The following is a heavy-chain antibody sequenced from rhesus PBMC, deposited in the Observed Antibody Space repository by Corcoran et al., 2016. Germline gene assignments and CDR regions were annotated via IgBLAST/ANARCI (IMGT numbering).Heavy chain of an antibody. J-gene: IGHJ5-1*01. V-gene: IGHV4-93*02. D-gene: IGHD3-3*01. CDR1: GGSISSSYW. CDR2: IYGRCGSH. Sequence: QVQLQESGPGVVQPSETLSLTCAVSGGSISSSYWWSWIRQSPGKGLEWIGGIYGRCGSHEYNPSLKSRVTISIDTSKTQFSRKRSSVTASDTAVYYCASPPGLFGVVKFDVWGPGVLVTVSS. CDR3: ASPPGLFGVVKFDV.